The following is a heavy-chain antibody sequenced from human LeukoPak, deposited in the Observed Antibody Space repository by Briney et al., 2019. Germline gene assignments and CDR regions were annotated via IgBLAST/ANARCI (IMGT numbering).Heavy chain of an antibody. CDR3: AIDNSLDY. Sequence: GGSLRLSCAASGFPFSSYWMSWVRQAPGKGLEWVANIKQDGGEIFYVDSVKGRFTISRDNAKNSLYLQMNSLRAEDTAVYYCAIDNSLDYWGQGTLVTVSS. V-gene: IGHV3-7*01. D-gene: IGHD2/OR15-2a*01. CDR1: GFPFSSYW. J-gene: IGHJ4*02. CDR2: IKQDGGEI.